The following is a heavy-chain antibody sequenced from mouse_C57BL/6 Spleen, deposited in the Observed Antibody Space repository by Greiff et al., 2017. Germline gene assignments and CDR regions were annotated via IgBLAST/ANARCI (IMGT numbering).Heavy chain of an antibody. D-gene: IGHD2-3*01. Sequence: QVQLQQSGAELVKPGASVKISCKASGYAFSSYWMNWVKQRPGKGLEWIGQIYPGDGDTNYNGKFKGKATLTADKSSSTAYMQLSSLTSEDSAVYFGARGEYDGYYGYWGQGTTLTVSS. CDR3: ARGEYDGYYGY. V-gene: IGHV1-80*01. J-gene: IGHJ2*01. CDR2: IYPGDGDT. CDR1: GYAFSSYW.